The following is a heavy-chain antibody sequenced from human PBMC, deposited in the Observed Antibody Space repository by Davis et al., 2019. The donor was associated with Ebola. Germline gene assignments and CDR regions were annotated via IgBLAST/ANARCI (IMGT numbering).Heavy chain of an antibody. V-gene: IGHV3-30-3*01. J-gene: IGHJ4*02. D-gene: IGHD3-16*02. CDR2: ISYDGSNK. CDR1: GFTFNYYA. CDR3: ARDPLLTGLGELSLLDY. Sequence: GESLKISCAASGFTFNYYAMSWVRQAPGKGLEWVAVISYDGSNKYYADSVKGRFTISRDNSKNTLYLQMNSLRAEDTAVYYCARDPLLTGLGELSLLDYWGQGTLVTVSS.